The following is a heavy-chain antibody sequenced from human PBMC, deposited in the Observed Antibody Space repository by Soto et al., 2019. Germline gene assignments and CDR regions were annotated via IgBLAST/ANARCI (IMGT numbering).Heavy chain of an antibody. CDR1: GFAFSSYA. V-gene: IGHV3-23*01. CDR2: ITGGGTSI. D-gene: IGHD1-1*01. J-gene: IGHJ4*02. Sequence: EVQLLASGGGLVQPGGSLTLSCAASGFAFSSYAMSWVRQAPGKGLQWVSVITGGGTSIYYGDSVKGRFSIARDMSTNRLFRHMHSRRADDTALYYCAKHQYNLAHYSDHWGQGTHVTVSS. CDR3: AKHQYNLAHYSDH.